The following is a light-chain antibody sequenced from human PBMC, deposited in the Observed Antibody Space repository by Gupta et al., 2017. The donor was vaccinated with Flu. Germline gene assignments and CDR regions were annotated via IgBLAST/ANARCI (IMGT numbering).Light chain of an antibody. V-gene: IGKV1-39*01. Sequence: SSLSASVGDRVTISCRATRSISTYLNWYQQRPGKAPKVLIYAASSLQSGVPSRFSGSGSGTDFTLTISSRQPEDFATYYCQQSYSAPRYTFGQGTKLEIK. CDR2: AAS. J-gene: IGKJ2*01. CDR1: RSISTY. CDR3: QQSYSAPRYT.